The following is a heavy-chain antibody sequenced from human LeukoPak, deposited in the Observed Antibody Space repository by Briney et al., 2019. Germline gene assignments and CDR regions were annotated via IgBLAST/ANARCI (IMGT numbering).Heavy chain of an antibody. J-gene: IGHJ4*02. V-gene: IGHV3-23*01. CDR1: GFTFGSYA. CDR3: AKGGKYCSTTFCYTHFDY. Sequence: GGSLRLSCAASGFTFGSYAMSWVRQAPGKGLEWLSSITHSGAGTYYADSVKGRFTISRDNSKNTLSLQMSSLSAEDTALYYCAKGGKYCSTTFCYTHFDYWGQGTLVTVSS. CDR2: ITHSGAGT. D-gene: IGHD2-2*02.